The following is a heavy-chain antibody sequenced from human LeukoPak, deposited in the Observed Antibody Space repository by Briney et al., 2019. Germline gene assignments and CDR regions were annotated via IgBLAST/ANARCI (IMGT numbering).Heavy chain of an antibody. CDR1: GFTFRSYW. D-gene: IGHD4-23*01. CDR3: ARVGVYGGNPFDY. V-gene: IGHV3-74*01. Sequence: PGGSLRLSCEASGFTFRSYWMHWVRQAPGRGLVWVSRINNDESSTSYADSVKGRFTISRDNAKNTLYLQMNSLRAEDTAVYYCARVGVYGGNPFDYWGQGTLVTVSS. CDR2: INNDESST. J-gene: IGHJ4*02.